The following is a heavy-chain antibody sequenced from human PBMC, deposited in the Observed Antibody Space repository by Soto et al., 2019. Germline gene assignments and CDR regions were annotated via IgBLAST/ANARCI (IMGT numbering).Heavy chain of an antibody. D-gene: IGHD1-1*01. Sequence: QVQLVESGGGVVQPGRSLRLSCAASGFTFSSYGMHWVRQAPGKGLEWVAVISYDGSNIYYADSVKGRFTISRDNSKNTLYLQMNSLRAEDTAVYYCAKDRYPGRVSYYFDYWGQGTLVTVSS. CDR3: AKDRYPGRVSYYFDY. CDR1: GFTFSSYG. J-gene: IGHJ4*02. V-gene: IGHV3-30*18. CDR2: ISYDGSNI.